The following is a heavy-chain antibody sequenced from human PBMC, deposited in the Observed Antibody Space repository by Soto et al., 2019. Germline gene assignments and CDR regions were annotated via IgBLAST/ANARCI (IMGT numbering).Heavy chain of an antibody. CDR1: VFTFSSYG. V-gene: IGHV3-33*01. Sequence: LRLSCAASVFTFSSYGMHWVRQAPGKGLEWVAVIWYDGSNKYYSDSVKGRFTISRDNSKNTLYLQMNSLRAEDTAVYYCASSSGWYSHYYYGMDVWGQGTTVTV. J-gene: IGHJ6*02. CDR3: ASSSGWYSHYYYGMDV. D-gene: IGHD6-19*01. CDR2: IWYDGSNK.